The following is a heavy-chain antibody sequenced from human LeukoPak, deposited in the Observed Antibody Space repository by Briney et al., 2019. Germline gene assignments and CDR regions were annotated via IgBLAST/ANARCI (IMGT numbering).Heavy chain of an antibody. J-gene: IGHJ4*02. Sequence: SETLSLTCAVYGGSFSDYYWSWIRQPPGKGLEWIGEINHSGSTNYNPSLKSRVTISVDTSKNQFSLKLSSVTAADTAVYYCARGPYGGYVKGYFDYWGQGTLVTVSS. CDR2: INHSGST. V-gene: IGHV4-34*01. D-gene: IGHD5-12*01. CDR3: ARGPYGGYVKGYFDY. CDR1: GGSFSDYY.